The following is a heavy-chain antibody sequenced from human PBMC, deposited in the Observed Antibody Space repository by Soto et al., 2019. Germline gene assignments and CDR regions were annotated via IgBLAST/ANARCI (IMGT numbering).Heavy chain of an antibody. J-gene: IGHJ4*02. CDR3: ARGRGYYYDSSGYSDY. CDR1: GGSFSGYY. D-gene: IGHD3-22*01. V-gene: IGHV4-34*01. CDR2: INHSGST. Sequence: PSETLSLTCAVDGGSFSGYYWSWIRQPPGKGLEWIGEINHSGSTNYNPSLKSRVTISVDTSKNQFSLKLSSVTAADTAVYYCARGRGYYYDSSGYSDYWGQGTLVTVS.